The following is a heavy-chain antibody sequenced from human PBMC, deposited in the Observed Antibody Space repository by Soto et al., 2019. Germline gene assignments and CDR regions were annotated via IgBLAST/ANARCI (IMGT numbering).Heavy chain of an antibody. D-gene: IGHD3-10*01. J-gene: IGHJ5*02. CDR2: IYHSGST. CDR1: GGSICSSNW. CDR3: AREWEGSGSYLPNWFDP. V-gene: IGHV4-4*02. Sequence: SETPSLTCAVCGGSICSSNWWSWVRQPPGKGLEWIGEIYHSGSTNYNPSLKSRVTISVDKSKNQFSLKLSSVTAADTAVYYCAREWEGSGSYLPNWFDPWGQGTLVTVSS.